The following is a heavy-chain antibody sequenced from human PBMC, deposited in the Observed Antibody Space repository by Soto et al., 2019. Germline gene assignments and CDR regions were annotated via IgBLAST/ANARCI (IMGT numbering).Heavy chain of an antibody. CDR2: IFPGDAET. CDR1: GYNFATHW. D-gene: IGHD5-12*01. CDR3: ATPGGFGMDV. Sequence: GESLKISCQGSGYNFATHWIGWVRHKAGKGLEWMGIIFPGDAETRYSPSFQGHITISADKSISIAYLRWSSLKASDTGMYYCATPGGFGMDVWGQGTTVTVSS. V-gene: IGHV5-51*01. J-gene: IGHJ6*02.